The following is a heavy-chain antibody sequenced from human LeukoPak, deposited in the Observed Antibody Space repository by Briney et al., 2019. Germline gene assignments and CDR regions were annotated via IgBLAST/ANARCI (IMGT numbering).Heavy chain of an antibody. CDR3: ARDRSSPPDS. Sequence: GGSLRLSCAASGFTFSSFSMNWVRQAPGKGLEWVSSISSSSGSIYYADSVKGRFTLSRDNAKNSLYLQMNSLRAEDTAVYYCARDRSSPPDSWGQGTLVTVSS. J-gene: IGHJ4*02. CDR2: ISSSSGSI. CDR1: GFTFSSFS. D-gene: IGHD6-19*01. V-gene: IGHV3-21*01.